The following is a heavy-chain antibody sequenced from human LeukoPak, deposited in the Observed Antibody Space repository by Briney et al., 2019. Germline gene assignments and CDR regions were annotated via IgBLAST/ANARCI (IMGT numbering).Heavy chain of an antibody. J-gene: IGHJ4*02. CDR3: ARDPVRMAAAPY. V-gene: IGHV4-31*03. Sequence: SETLSLTCTVSGGSISSGGYYWSWIRQHPGKGLEWIGYIYYSGSTYYNPSLKSRVTISVDTSKNQFSLKLSSVTAADTAVYYCARDPVRMAAAPYWGQGTLVTVSS. CDR1: GGSISSGGYY. D-gene: IGHD6-13*01. CDR2: IYYSGST.